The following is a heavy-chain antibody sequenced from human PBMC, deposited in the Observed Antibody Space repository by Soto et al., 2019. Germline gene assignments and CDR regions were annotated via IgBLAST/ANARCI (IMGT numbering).Heavy chain of an antibody. J-gene: IGHJ1*01. Sequence: EVQLLESGGGLVQPGGSLRLSCAASGFTFSSYAMNWVRQAPGKGLEWVSTSSGSDGGTYYADSVKGRFTISSDNSKNTLYLQMNSLRAEDTAVYYCAKVGWNTMTTVTKGYFQHWGQGTLVTVSS. D-gene: IGHD4-17*01. CDR1: GFTFSSYA. V-gene: IGHV3-23*01. CDR3: AKVGWNTMTTVTKGYFQH. CDR2: SSGSDGGT.